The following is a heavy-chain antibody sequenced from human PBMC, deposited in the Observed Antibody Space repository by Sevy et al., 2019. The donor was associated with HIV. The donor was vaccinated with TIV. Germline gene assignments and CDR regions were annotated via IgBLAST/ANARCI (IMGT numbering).Heavy chain of an antibody. CDR3: AREGGSTLSYYYYYMDV. J-gene: IGHJ6*03. Sequence: GGSLRLSCAASGFTFSSYAMHWVRQAPGKGLEWVAVISYDGGNKYYADSVKGRFTISRDNSTNTLYLQMNSLRAEDTAVYYCAREGGSTLSYYYYYMDVWGKGTTVTVSS. V-gene: IGHV3-30-3*01. CDR2: ISYDGGNK. D-gene: IGHD3-10*01. CDR1: GFTFSSYA.